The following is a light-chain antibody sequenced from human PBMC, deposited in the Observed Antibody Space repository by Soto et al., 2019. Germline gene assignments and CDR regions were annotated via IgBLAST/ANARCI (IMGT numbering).Light chain of an antibody. Sequence: EIVLTQSPATLSLSPGERVTLSCRASQSVRSYLAWYQQKPGQAHRLLIYGASNRASGIPARFSSGGSGTDFTLTISSLEPEDFAVYYCQQRDSWPRTFGQGTKLEIK. CDR3: QQRDSWPRT. CDR2: GAS. V-gene: IGKV3-11*01. J-gene: IGKJ2*01. CDR1: QSVRSY.